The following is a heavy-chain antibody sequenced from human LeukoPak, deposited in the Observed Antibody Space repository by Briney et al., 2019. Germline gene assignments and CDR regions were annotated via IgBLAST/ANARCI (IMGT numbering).Heavy chain of an antibody. CDR3: AKFRPSSTSGWLRDLDY. CDR2: ISGSGLST. Sequence: GGSLRLSCAASGFTFSSYAMTWVRQAPGKGLEWVSAISGSGLSTYYADSVRGRFTISRDNSKNTVFLQMNSLTAADTAMYYCAKFRPSSTSGWLRDLDYWGQETLVTVSS. CDR1: GFTFSSYA. D-gene: IGHD6-19*01. V-gene: IGHV3-23*01. J-gene: IGHJ4*02.